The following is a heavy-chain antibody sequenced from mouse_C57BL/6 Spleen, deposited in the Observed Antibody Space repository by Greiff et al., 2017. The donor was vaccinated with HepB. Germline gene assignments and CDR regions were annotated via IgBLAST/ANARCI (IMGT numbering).Heavy chain of an antibody. CDR1: GYTFTDYN. CDR2: INPNNGGT. CDR3: ARYGITTVENAMDY. V-gene: IGHV1-18*01. Sequence: EVQLQQSGPELVKPGASVKIPCKASGYTFTDYNMDWVKQSHGKSLEWIGDINPNNGGTIYNQKFKGKATLTVDKSSSTAYMELRSLTSEDTAVYYCARYGITTVENAMDYWGQGTSVTVSS. J-gene: IGHJ4*01. D-gene: IGHD1-1*01.